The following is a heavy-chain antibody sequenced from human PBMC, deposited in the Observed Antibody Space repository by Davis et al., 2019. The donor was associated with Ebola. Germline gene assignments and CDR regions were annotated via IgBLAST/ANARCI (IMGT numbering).Heavy chain of an antibody. Sequence: GESLKISCAAPGLTFSSYALTWVRQAPGKGLEWVSAISGSGDSTFYADSVKGRFTISRDNSKNTLYLQMNSLRPEDTAVYYCAKDGNSGIFDICGQGTMVIVSS. CDR2: ISGSGDST. CDR3: AKDGNSGIFDI. J-gene: IGHJ3*02. CDR1: GLTFSSYA. V-gene: IGHV3-23*01. D-gene: IGHD5-12*01.